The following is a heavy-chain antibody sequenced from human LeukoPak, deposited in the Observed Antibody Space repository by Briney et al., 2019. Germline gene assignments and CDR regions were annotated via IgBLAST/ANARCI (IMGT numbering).Heavy chain of an antibody. CDR3: ARDGSAGSGYFDY. D-gene: IGHD3-22*01. J-gene: IGHJ4*02. Sequence: PGGTLRLSCAASGFTFSSYEMNWVRQAPGRGLEWVSYISSSGSTIYYADSVKGRFTISRDNAKNSLYLQMNSLRAEDTAVYYCARDGSAGSGYFDYWGQGTLVTVSS. CDR2: ISSSGSTI. V-gene: IGHV3-48*03. CDR1: GFTFSSYE.